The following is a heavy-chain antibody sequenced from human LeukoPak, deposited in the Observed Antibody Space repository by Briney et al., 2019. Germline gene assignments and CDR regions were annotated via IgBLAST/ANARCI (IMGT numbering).Heavy chain of an antibody. V-gene: IGHV4-59*08. Sequence: ASETLSLTWTVSGGSISSYYWSWIRQPPGKGLEWIGYIYYSGSTNYNPSLKSRVTISVDTSKNQFSLKLSSVTAADTAVYYCARRSGSPYYYYYGMDVWGQGTTVTVSS. D-gene: IGHD5-12*01. CDR3: ARRSGSPYYYYYGMDV. CDR1: GGSISSYY. J-gene: IGHJ6*02. CDR2: IYYSGST.